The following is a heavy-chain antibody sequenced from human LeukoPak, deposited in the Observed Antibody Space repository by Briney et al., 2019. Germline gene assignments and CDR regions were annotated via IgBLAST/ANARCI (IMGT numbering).Heavy chain of an antibody. CDR1: GGSISSGSYY. D-gene: IGHD4-17*01. CDR3: AREREGPYGYLDY. CDR2: IYSSGST. Sequence: SETLSLTCTVSGGSISSGSYYWSWIRQPAGKGLEWIGRIYSSGSTNYNPSLKSRVTISVDTSKNQFSLRLSSVTAADTAVYYCAREREGPYGYLDYWGQGTLVTVSS. J-gene: IGHJ4*02. V-gene: IGHV4-61*02.